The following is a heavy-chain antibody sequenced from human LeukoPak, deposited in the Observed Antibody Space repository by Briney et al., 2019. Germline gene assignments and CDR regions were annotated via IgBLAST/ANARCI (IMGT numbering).Heavy chain of an antibody. CDR2: ISGSGGST. D-gene: IGHD6-13*01. CDR1: GFTFSSSV. V-gene: IGHV3-23*01. CDR3: AKTYSGSWYGSPKPYFDY. J-gene: IGHJ4*02. Sequence: GGSLRLSCAASGFTFSSSVMTWVRQAPGKGLEWVSGISGSGGSTYCADSVKGRFTISRDNSKNTLYLQMNTLRAEDTAIYYCAKTYSGSWYGSPKPYFDYWGQGTLVTASS.